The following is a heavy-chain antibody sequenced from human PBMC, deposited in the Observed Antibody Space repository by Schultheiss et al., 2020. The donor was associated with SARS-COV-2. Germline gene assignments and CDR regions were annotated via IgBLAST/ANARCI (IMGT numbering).Heavy chain of an antibody. Sequence: GSLRLSCAASGFTFIYLFLSGVRQAPGKGLEWIGEIYHSGSTNYNPSLKSRVTISVDTSKNQFSLKLSSVTAADTAVYYCARFDFWSGLVYWGQGTLVTVSS. CDR2: IYHSGST. D-gene: IGHD3-3*01. V-gene: IGHV4-34*01. J-gene: IGHJ4*02. CDR3: ARFDFWSGLVY. CDR1: GFTFIYLF.